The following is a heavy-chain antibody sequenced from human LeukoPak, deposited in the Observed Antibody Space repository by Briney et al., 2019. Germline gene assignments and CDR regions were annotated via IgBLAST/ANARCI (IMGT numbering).Heavy chain of an antibody. V-gene: IGHV1-69*04. J-gene: IGHJ4*02. CDR1: GGTFGSYA. D-gene: IGHD2-15*01. CDR3: ARDCRSVSCYSVDY. Sequence: SVKVSCKASGGTFGSYAIRWVRQAPGQGLEWMGRIIPTLGIANYAQKFRGRVSITADTSTSTSYMELSSLRSEDTAVFYCARDCRSVSCYSVDYWGQGTLVTVSS. CDR2: IIPTLGIA.